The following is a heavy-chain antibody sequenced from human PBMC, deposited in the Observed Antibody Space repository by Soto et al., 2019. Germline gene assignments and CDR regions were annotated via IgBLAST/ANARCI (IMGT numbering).Heavy chain of an antibody. D-gene: IGHD6-6*01. CDR1: GYSYTSKA. CDR2: ISAYNGNT. V-gene: IGHV1-18*01. J-gene: IGHJ4*02. Sequence: GVPAKPSSKDPGYSYTSKAFCCARQAPGQGLEWMGWISAYNGNTNYAQKFQGRVTMTTDTSTSTAYMELRSLTSDDTAVYYCARDQSMSQQFAPDYWXQGTLVTVSS. CDR3: ARDQSMSQQFAPDY.